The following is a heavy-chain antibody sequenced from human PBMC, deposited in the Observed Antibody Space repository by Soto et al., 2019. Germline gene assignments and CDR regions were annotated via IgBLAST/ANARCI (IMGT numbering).Heavy chain of an antibody. Sequence: NPSETLSLTCTVSGGSISSGGYYWSWIRQHPGKGLEWIGYIYYSGSTYYNPSLKSRVTISVDTSKNQLSLKLSSVTAADTAVYYCARVFSDSSSFFDPWGQGTLVTVSS. J-gene: IGHJ5*02. D-gene: IGHD6-13*01. V-gene: IGHV4-31*03. CDR3: ARVFSDSSSFFDP. CDR2: IYYSGST. CDR1: GGSISSGGYY.